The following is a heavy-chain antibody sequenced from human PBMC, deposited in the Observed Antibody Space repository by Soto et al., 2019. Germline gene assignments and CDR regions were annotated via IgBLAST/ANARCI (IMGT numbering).Heavy chain of an antibody. D-gene: IGHD1-1*01. V-gene: IGHV1-46*01. J-gene: IGHJ6*02. Sequence: ASVKVSCKASGYTFTSYYMHWVRQAPGQGLEWMGIINPSGGSTSYAQKFQGRVTMTRDTSTSTVYMELSSLRSEDTAVYYCARDRRAGTKPYYYYYGMDVWGQGTTVTVSS. CDR1: GYTFTSYY. CDR3: ARDRRAGTKPYYYYYGMDV. CDR2: INPSGGST.